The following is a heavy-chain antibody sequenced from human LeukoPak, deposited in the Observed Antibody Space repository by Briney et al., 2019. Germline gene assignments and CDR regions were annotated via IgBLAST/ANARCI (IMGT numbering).Heavy chain of an antibody. CDR1: GYTFTSYG. CDR3: ARVEYYYDSSGYPLTGNWFDP. Sequence: ASVKVSCKASGYTFTSYGISWVRQAPGQGLEWMGWISAYNGNTNYAQKLQGRVTMTTDTSTSTAYMELRSLRSDDTAVYYCARVEYYYDSSGYPLTGNWFDPWGQGTLVTVSS. J-gene: IGHJ5*02. V-gene: IGHV1-18*01. CDR2: ISAYNGNT. D-gene: IGHD3-22*01.